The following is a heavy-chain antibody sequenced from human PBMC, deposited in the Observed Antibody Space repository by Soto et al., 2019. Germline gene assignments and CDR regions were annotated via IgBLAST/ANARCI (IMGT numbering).Heavy chain of an antibody. CDR3: ARDCSGGSCPSGAFDI. CDR2: ISGSSGYI. Sequence: GGSLRLSCAASGFTFSSYGMNWVRQAPGKGLEWVSFISGSSGYIYYADSVKGRFTISRGNAKNSLYLQMNSLRAEDTAVYYCARDCSGGSCPSGAFDIWGQGTMVTVSS. J-gene: IGHJ3*02. D-gene: IGHD2-15*01. V-gene: IGHV3-21*01. CDR1: GFTFSSYG.